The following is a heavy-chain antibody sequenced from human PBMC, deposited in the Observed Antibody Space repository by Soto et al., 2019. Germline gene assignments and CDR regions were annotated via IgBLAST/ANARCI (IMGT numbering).Heavy chain of an antibody. V-gene: IGHV1-69*13. CDR1: GGTFSSYA. J-gene: IGHJ1*01. Sequence: SVKVSCKASGGTFSSYAISWVRQAPGQGLEWMGRIIAIFGTANYAEKFQDRITITADESTSTAYMELSSLRSEDTAMYYCATGGGGNSFQHWGQGTLVTVSS. CDR3: ATGGGGNSFQH. CDR2: IIAIFGTA. D-gene: IGHD2-21*01.